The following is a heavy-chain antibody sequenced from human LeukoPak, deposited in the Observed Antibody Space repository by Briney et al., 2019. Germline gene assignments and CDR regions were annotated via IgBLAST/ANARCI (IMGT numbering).Heavy chain of an antibody. J-gene: IGHJ4*02. CDR1: GYTFTSYG. CDR2: FDPEDGET. D-gene: IGHD6-19*01. CDR3: ATIPLRWYSSGWYSLPYDY. V-gene: IGHV1-24*01. Sequence: AASVKVSCRASGYTFTSYGISWVRQAPGKGLEWMGGFDPEDGETIYAQKFQGRVTMTEDTSTDTAYMELSSLRSEDTAVYYCATIPLRWYSSGWYSLPYDYWGQGTLVTVSS.